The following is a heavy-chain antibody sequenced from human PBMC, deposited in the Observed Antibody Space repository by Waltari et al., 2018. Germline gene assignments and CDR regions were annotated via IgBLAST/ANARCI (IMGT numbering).Heavy chain of an antibody. Sequence: YAISWVRQAPGQGLEWMGRIIPIFGTANYAQKFQGRVTITADESTSTAYMELSSLRSEDTAVYYCARAGAEFYYYGMDVWGQGTTVTVSS. D-gene: IGHD1-26*01. J-gene: IGHJ6*02. CDR2: IIPIFGTA. CDR3: ARAGAEFYYYGMDV. CDR1: YA. V-gene: IGHV1-69*15.